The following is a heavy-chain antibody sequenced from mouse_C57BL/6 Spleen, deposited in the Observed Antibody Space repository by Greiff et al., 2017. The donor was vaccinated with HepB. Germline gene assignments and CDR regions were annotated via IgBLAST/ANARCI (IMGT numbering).Heavy chain of an antibody. V-gene: IGHV1-69*01. CDR3: ARRGDYGVYYAMDY. Sequence: VQLQQPGAELVMPGASVKLSCKASGYTFTSYWMHWVKQRPGQGLEWIGEIDPSDSYTNYNQKFKGKSTLTVDKSSSTAYMQLSSLTSEDSAVYYCARRGDYGVYYAMDYWGQGTSVTVSS. J-gene: IGHJ4*01. CDR2: IDPSDSYT. CDR1: GYTFTSYW. D-gene: IGHD2-4*01.